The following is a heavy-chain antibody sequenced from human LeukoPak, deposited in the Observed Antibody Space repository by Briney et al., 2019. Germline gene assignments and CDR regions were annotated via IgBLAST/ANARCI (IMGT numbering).Heavy chain of an antibody. J-gene: IGHJ3*02. CDR1: GFSLSTSGVG. CDR2: IYRDDDK. D-gene: IGHD3-16*01. CDR3: AHRGGVNTYDAFDI. V-gene: IGHV2-5*02. Sequence: SGPTLVNPTQTLTLTCTFSGFSLSTSGVGVGWIRQPPGKALEWLALIYRDDDKRYSPSLKSRLTITKDTSKNQVVLTMTNMDPVDTATYYCAHRGGVNTYDAFDIWGQGTMVTVSS.